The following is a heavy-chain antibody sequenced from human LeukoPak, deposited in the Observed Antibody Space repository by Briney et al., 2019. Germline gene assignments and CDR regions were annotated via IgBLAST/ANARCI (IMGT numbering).Heavy chain of an antibody. V-gene: IGHV1-46*03. CDR3: TRARGYSSGFDP. CDR1: GYTFTSYY. CDR2: INPSGGST. J-gene: IGHJ5*02. Sequence: ASVKVSCKASGYTFTSYYIPWVRQAPGQGLEWMGIINPSGGSTNYAQKFRGRVTMTRDKSTSTVYMELSSLRSEDTAVYYCTRARGYSSGFDPWGQGTLVTVSS. D-gene: IGHD5-18*01.